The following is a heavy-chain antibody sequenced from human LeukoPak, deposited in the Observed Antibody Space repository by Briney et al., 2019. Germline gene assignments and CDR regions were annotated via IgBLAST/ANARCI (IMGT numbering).Heavy chain of an antibody. CDR3: ARVGRIWYYGSGSNPFDY. J-gene: IGHJ4*02. CDR2: INPNSGGT. CDR1: GYTFTGYY. V-gene: IGHV1-2*02. D-gene: IGHD3-10*01. Sequence: ASVKVSCKASGYTFTGYYMHWVRQAPGQGLEWMGWINPNSGGTNYAQKFQGRVTMTRDTSISTAYMELSRLRSDDTAVYYCARVGRIWYYGSGSNPFDYWGQGTLVTVSS.